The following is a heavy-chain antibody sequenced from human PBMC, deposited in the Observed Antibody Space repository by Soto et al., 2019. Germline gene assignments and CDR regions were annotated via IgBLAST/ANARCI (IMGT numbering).Heavy chain of an antibody. Sequence: QVQLQESGPGLVKPSGTLSLTCAVSGGSIISSNWWSWVRQPPGKGLEWIGEIYPSGSTHYNPSLKSRVTMSVDKSKNQFSLKLSSVTAADTAVYYCARMGYGDYESWFDPWGQGTLVTVSS. V-gene: IGHV4-4*02. D-gene: IGHD4-17*01. CDR2: IYPSGST. CDR1: GGSIISSNW. CDR3: ARMGYGDYESWFDP. J-gene: IGHJ5*02.